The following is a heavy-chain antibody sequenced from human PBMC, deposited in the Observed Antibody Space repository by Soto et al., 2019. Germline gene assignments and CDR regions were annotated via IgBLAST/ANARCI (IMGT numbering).Heavy chain of an antibody. Sequence: GASVKVSCKASGGTFSSYAISWVRQAPGQGLEWMGGIIPIFGTANYAQKFQGRVTITADESTSTAYMELSSLRSEDTAVYYCARAEARITIFGVGPQKYYFDYLGQGTRVTVSS. V-gene: IGHV1-69*13. CDR1: GGTFSSYA. CDR2: IIPIFGTA. J-gene: IGHJ4*02. D-gene: IGHD3-3*01. CDR3: ARAEARITIFGVGPQKYYFDY.